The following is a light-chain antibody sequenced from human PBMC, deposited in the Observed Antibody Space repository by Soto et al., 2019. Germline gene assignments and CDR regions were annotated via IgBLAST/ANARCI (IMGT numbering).Light chain of an antibody. CDR2: EVS. CDR1: SSDVGGYNY. CDR3: SSYTSSSIDYV. V-gene: IGLV2-14*01. J-gene: IGLJ1*01. Sequence: QAVVTQPASVSGSPGQSITISCTGTSSDVGGYNYVSWYQQHPGKAPKLMIYEVSTRPSGVSNRFSGSKSGNTASLTISGLQAEDEADYYCSSYTSSSIDYVFGTGTKLTVL.